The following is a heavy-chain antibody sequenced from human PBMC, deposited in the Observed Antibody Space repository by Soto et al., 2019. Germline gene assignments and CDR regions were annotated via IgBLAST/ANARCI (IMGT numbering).Heavy chain of an antibody. D-gene: IGHD6-19*01. CDR1: GFTFSTAW. CDR3: TRGLSSAD. J-gene: IGHJ4*02. CDR2: IRTKTDGGTT. V-gene: IGHV3-15*07. Sequence: EMQLVESGGGLVKPGGSLRLSCAASGFTFSTAWMNWVRQAPGKGLEWVGRIRTKTDGGTTDYTAAVEGRFTISRDDPNNTLYLQMSSLKTEDTAVYYCTRGLSSADWGQGTLVTVS.